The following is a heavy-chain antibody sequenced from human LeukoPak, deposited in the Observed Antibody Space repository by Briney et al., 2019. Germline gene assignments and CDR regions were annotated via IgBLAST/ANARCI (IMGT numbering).Heavy chain of an antibody. CDR1: GFXFTTYG. CDR3: ARDQGSSHFDY. D-gene: IGHD1-26*01. J-gene: IGHJ4*02. CDR2: IWYDGSDK. Sequence: PGGSLRLSCAASGFXFTTYGMHWVRQAPGKGLEWVAFIWYDGSDKYYADSVRGRFTISRDNSKNTLYLQMNRLRDEDTAVYYCARDQGSSHFDYWGQGTLVTVSS. V-gene: IGHV3-33*01.